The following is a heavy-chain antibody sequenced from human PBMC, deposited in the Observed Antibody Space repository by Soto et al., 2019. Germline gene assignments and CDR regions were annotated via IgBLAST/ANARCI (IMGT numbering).Heavy chain of an antibody. Sequence: SETLSLTCTVSGGFISSSSYYWGWIRQPPGKGLEWIGSIYYSGSTYYNPSLKSRVTISVDTSKNQFSLKLSSVTAADTAVYYCAGGPKTPEKVATLFDYWGQGTLVTVSS. J-gene: IGHJ4*02. V-gene: IGHV4-39*01. CDR1: GGFISSSSYY. CDR2: IYYSGST. D-gene: IGHD5-12*01. CDR3: AGGPKTPEKVATLFDY.